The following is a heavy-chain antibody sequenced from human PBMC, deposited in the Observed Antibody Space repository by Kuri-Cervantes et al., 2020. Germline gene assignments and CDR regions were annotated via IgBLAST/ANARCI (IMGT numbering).Heavy chain of an antibody. CDR1: GFTFSSYS. CDR3: AREPNSGYDYFDY. D-gene: IGHD5-12*01. J-gene: IGHJ4*02. Sequence: GESLKISCAASGFTFSSYSMNWVRQAPGKGLEWVSSISSSSSYIYYADSVKGRFTIFRDNAKDSLYLQMNSLRAEDTAVYYCAREPNSGYDYFDYWGQGTLVIVSS. V-gene: IGHV3-21*01. CDR2: ISSSSSYI.